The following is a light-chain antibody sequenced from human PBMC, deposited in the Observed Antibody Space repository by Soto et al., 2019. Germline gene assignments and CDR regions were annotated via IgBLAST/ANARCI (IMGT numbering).Light chain of an antibody. CDR1: QSISSR. Sequence: DIQMTQSPSTLSASVGDRVTITCRASQSISSRLAWYQQNPGKAPKFLIYDASSLESGVPSSFSGSGSGTEFTLTISSLQPDDFATYYCQQYNSYHTFGQGTKLEIK. CDR2: DAS. J-gene: IGKJ2*01. CDR3: QQYNSYHT. V-gene: IGKV1-5*01.